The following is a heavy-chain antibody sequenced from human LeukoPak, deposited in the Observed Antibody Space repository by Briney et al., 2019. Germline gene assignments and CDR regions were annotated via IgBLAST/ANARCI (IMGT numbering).Heavy chain of an antibody. D-gene: IGHD3-3*01. CDR2: LYISGST. Sequence: SETLSLTCTVSGASISRYYYTWIRQTAGSGLEWIGRLYISGSTDYNPSLKSRVTMSVDTSKNQFSLKLSSVTAADTAVYYCARDYDFWSDTGDYWFDPWGQGTLVTVSS. V-gene: IGHV4-4*07. CDR3: ARDYDFWSDTGDYWFDP. J-gene: IGHJ5*02. CDR1: GASISRYY.